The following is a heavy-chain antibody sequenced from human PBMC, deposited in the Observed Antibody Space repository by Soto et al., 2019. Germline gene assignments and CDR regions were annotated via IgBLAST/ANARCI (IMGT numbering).Heavy chain of an antibody. CDR2: IYYSGST. Sequence: SETLSLTCTVSGGSISISSYYLGWIRQPPGKGLEWIGSIYYSGSTYYNPSLKSRVTISVDTSKNQFSLKLSSVTAADTAVYYCARWEGYGQDNWSDPWGKGTRVTVSS. V-gene: IGHV4-39*01. J-gene: IGHJ5*02. D-gene: IGHD1-26*01. CDR3: ARWEGYGQDNWSDP. CDR1: GGSISISSYY.